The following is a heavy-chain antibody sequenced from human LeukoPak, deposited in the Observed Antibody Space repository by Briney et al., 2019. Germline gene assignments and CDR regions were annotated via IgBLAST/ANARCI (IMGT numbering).Heavy chain of an antibody. Sequence: GGSLRLSCAASGFTFSSYSMNWVRQAPGKGRVGFSSISSSSSYIYYVDSVKGRFTISRDNAKNSLYLQMNSLRAEDTAVYYCARDSIAAAGGDAFDIWGQGTMVTVSS. V-gene: IGHV3-21*01. CDR2: ISSSSSYI. J-gene: IGHJ3*02. D-gene: IGHD6-13*01. CDR1: GFTFSSYS. CDR3: ARDSIAAAGGDAFDI.